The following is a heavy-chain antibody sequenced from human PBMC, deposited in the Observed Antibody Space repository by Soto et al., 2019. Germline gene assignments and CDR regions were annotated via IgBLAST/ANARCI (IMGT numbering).Heavy chain of an antibody. CDR1: GFTFSHYA. D-gene: IGHD3-22*01. CDR3: ARGYYYDSGGYIHYYFDF. V-gene: IGHV3-23*01. Sequence: PGGSLRLSCAASGFTFSHYAMNWVRQAPGKGLEWVSTISGIGGGSYYAHSVKGRFTISRDNSKNTLYLQMHSLRAEDTAVYYCARGYYYDSGGYIHYYFDFWGQGTLVTVSS. J-gene: IGHJ4*02. CDR2: ISGIGGGS.